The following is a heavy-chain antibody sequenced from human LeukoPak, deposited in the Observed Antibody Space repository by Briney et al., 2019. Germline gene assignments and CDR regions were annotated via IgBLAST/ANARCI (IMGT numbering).Heavy chain of an antibody. Sequence: PSETLSLTCAVSGGAFSVYSWNWLRQPPGKGLEWIGEIYRNGSTTYNPSLKSRVTMSIDPSKNQFSLNLRSVTAADSAIYFCTRGIDSVYWGQGALVSVSS. J-gene: IGHJ4*02. D-gene: IGHD3-9*01. CDR1: GGAFSVYS. V-gene: IGHV4-34*01. CDR3: TRGIDSVY. CDR2: IYRNGST.